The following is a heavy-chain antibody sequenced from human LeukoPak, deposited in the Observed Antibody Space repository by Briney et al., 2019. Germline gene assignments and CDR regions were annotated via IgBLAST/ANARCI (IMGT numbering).Heavy chain of an antibody. J-gene: IGHJ4*02. V-gene: IGHV4-30-4*01. D-gene: IGHD6-19*01. Sequence: SETLSLTCTVSSFSISSGHYYWSWIRQPPGKGLEWIGYIDYGGSTYYNPSLQSRVTISIDGSKNQFSLKLSSVTAADTAVYYCARVPSGYSSGWTFDYWGQGTLVTVSS. CDR3: ARVPSGYSSGWTFDY. CDR1: SFSISSGHYY. CDR2: IDYGGST.